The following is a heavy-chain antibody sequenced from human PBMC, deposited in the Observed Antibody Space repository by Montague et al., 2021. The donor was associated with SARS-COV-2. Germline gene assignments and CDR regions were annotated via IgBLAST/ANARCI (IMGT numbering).Heavy chain of an antibody. Sequence: SLSLSCAASGFTFNIYAIHWVRQAPGKGLEYVSSITSTGGDTYYASSVKGRFTISRDNSRNTLFLQMGSLRVEDTAVYYCARVPFVAVAGSLLPYYYYYGMYVGGQGSTATVS. CDR2: ITSTGGDT. D-gene: IGHD6-19*01. CDR1: GFTFNIYA. CDR3: ARVPFVAVAGSLLPYYYYYGMYV. V-gene: IGHV3-64*01. J-gene: IGHJ6*02.